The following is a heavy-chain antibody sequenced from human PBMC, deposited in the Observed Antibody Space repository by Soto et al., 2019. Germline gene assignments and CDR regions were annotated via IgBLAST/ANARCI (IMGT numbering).Heavy chain of an antibody. J-gene: IGHJ4*02. CDR1: GGSMISYY. D-gene: IGHD1-26*01. Sequence: SETLSLTCTVSGGSMISYYWSWFRQPPGKGLEWIAYISDSGSTNFNPSLKSRATISVATSRNQFSLKLSSVTAADTAVYYCARRPSGSYGQVDYWGQGTLVTSPQ. CDR2: ISDSGST. CDR3: ARRPSGSYGQVDY. V-gene: IGHV4-59*08.